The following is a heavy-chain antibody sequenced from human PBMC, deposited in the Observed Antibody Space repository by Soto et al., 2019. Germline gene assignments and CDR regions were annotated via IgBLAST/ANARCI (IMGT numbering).Heavy chain of an antibody. CDR2: IKEDGSGK. D-gene: IGHD3-16*02. V-gene: IGHV3-7*01. CDR3: ARDGYGYNSLDN. J-gene: IGHJ4*02. Sequence: EVQLVESGGGSVQPGGSLRLSCATSGFTLRNYWMSWVRQAPGKGLEWVANIKEDGSGKYFGDSVRGRFTISRDNAKNSLYLQMNSLRAEDTAVYYWARDGYGYNSLDNWGQGTLVTVSS. CDR1: GFTLRNYW.